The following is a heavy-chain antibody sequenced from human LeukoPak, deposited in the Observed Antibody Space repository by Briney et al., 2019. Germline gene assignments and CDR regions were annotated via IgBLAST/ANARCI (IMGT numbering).Heavy chain of an antibody. CDR1: GFTFSSYA. V-gene: IGHV3-30*04. Sequence: TAGSLRLSCAASGFTFSSYAMHWVRQAPAKGLEWVAVISYDGSNKYYADSVKGRFTISRDNSKNTLYLQMNSLRAEDTAVYYCARDTRKNFDYWGQGTLVTASS. CDR2: ISYDGSNK. D-gene: IGHD2-15*01. J-gene: IGHJ4*02. CDR3: ARDTRKNFDY.